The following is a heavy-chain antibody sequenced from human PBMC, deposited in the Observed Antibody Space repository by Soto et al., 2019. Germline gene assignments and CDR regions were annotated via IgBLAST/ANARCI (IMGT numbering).Heavy chain of an antibody. CDR1: GFTFSGSA. CDR2: IRSKANSYAT. V-gene: IGHV3-73*01. Sequence: GGSLRLSCAASGFTFSGSAMHWVRQASWKGLEWVGRIRSKANSYATAYAASVKGRFTISRDDSKNTVYLQMNSLKTEDTAVYYCTRPTYYDFWSGPGTYGMDVWGQGTTVTVSS. J-gene: IGHJ6*02. D-gene: IGHD3-3*01. CDR3: TRPTYYDFWSGPGTYGMDV.